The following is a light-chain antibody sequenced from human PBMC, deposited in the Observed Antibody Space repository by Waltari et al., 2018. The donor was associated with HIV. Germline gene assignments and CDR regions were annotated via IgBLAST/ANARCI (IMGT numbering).Light chain of an antibody. CDR3: SSYTSSGPRYVL. CDR2: NVN. Sequence: QSALTQPASVSGSPGQSTTISCTGTGGDVGGYNLVSCYQKHPRKAPKLIIYNVNSPPSGVSIRFSGSRSANTASLTISGLQAEDEADYFCSSYTSSGPRYVLFGGGTRLTVL. CDR1: GGDVGGYNL. V-gene: IGLV2-14*03. J-gene: IGLJ2*01.